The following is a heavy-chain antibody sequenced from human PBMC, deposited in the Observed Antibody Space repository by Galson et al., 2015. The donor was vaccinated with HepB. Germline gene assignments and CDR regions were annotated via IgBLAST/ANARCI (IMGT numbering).Heavy chain of an antibody. Sequence: SLRLSCAASGFTFSSYGMHWVRQAPGKGLEWVAVISYDGSNKYYADSVKGRFTISRDNSKNTLYLQMNSLRAEDTAVYYCARRRERSSSWPIDYWGQGTLVTVSS. CDR3: ARRRERSSSWPIDY. D-gene: IGHD6-13*01. J-gene: IGHJ4*02. CDR2: ISYDGSNK. CDR1: GFTFSSYG. V-gene: IGHV3-30*03.